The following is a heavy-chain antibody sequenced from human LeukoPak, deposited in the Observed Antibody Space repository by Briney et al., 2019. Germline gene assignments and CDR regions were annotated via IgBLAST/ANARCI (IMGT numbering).Heavy chain of an antibody. CDR2: IYHSGST. CDR1: GYSISSGYY. J-gene: IGHJ4*02. CDR3: ARGDSRLFDY. D-gene: IGHD3-22*01. V-gene: IGHV4-38-2*02. Sequence: SETLSLTCTVSGYSISSGYYWGWIRQPPKKGLEWIGSIYHSGSTYYNPSLKSRVTISVDTSKNQFSLKLSSLTAADTAVYYCARGDSRLFDYWGQGTLVTVSS.